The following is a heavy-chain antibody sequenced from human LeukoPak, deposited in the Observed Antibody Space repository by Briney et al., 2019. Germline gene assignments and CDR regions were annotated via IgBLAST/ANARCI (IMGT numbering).Heavy chain of an antibody. J-gene: IGHJ4*02. CDR1: GFTFSSYS. D-gene: IGHD2-2*01. CDR2: ISSSSSYI. Sequence: GGALRLSCAASGFTFSSYSITWVRQAPGKGLAWVSSISSSSSYIYYADSVKGRFTISRDNAKNSLYPQMNSLRAEDTAVYYCASSAAEYYFDYWGQGTLVTVSS. CDR3: ASSAAEYYFDY. V-gene: IGHV3-21*01.